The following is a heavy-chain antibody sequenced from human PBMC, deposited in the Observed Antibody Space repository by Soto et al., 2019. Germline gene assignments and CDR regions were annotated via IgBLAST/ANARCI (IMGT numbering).Heavy chain of an antibody. CDR1: GYSFTSYW. CDR3: ARHGDDDVVVPAATSSYYGMDV. V-gene: IGHV5-51*01. Sequence: PGESLKISCKGSGYSFTSYWIGWVRQMPGKGLEWMGIIYPGDSDTRYSPSFQGQVTISADKSISTAYLQWSSLKASDTAMYYCARHGDDDVVVPAATSSYYGMDVWGQGTTVTVSS. J-gene: IGHJ6*02. CDR2: IYPGDSDT. D-gene: IGHD2-2*01.